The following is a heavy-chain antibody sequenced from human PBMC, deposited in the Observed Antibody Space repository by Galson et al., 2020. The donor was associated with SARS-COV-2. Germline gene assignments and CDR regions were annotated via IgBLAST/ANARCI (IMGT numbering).Heavy chain of an antibody. V-gene: IGHV4-31*11. D-gene: IGHD2-21*01. Sequence: KASETLSLTCAVSGGSISGGSYWTWIRQHPGKGLEWIGHIYYTGSAYYSPSLKRRLLMSVDTSQKQFSLTLNSVTAADTAVYYCARASGECGLGPTCTWGQGTMVTVSS. CDR1: GGSISGGSY. CDR3: ARASGECGLGPTCT. CDR2: IYYTGSA. J-gene: IGHJ3*01.